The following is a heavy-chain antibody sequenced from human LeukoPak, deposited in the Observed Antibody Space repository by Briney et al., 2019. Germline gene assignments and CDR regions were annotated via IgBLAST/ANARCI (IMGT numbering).Heavy chain of an antibody. V-gene: IGHV3-48*04. CDR2: ISGGSSTI. CDR1: GFTFGSYN. D-gene: IGHD4-23*01. J-gene: IGHJ4*02. Sequence: PGGSLRLSCAASGFTFGSYNMNWVRQAPGKGLEWVSYISGGSSTIYYADSVKGRFTISRDNAQNSVFLQMNSLRAEDTATYYCARSISGKAYWGQGVLVTVSS. CDR3: ARSISGKAY.